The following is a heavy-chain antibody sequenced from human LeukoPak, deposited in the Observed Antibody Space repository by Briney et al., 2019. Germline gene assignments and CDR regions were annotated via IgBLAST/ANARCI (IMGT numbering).Heavy chain of an antibody. V-gene: IGHV1-8*03. Sequence: ASVKVSCKASGYTFTSYDINWVRQATGQGLEWMGWMNPNSGNTGYAQKFQGRVTITRNTSISTAYMELSSLRSEDTAVYYCARGDSPDYGDYQHLDYWGQGTLVTVSS. J-gene: IGHJ4*02. D-gene: IGHD4-17*01. CDR2: MNPNSGNT. CDR3: ARGDSPDYGDYQHLDY. CDR1: GYTFTSYD.